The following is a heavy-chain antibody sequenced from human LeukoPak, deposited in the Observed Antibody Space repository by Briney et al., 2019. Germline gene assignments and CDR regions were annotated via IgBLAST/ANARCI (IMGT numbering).Heavy chain of an antibody. CDR3: ARDLGATISYYYYGMDV. CDR2: ISYDGSNK. Sequence: GRSLRLSCAASGFTFSSYAMHWVRQAPGKGLEWVAVISYDGSNKYYADSVKGRFTISRDNSKNTLYLQMNSLRAEDTAVYYCARDLGATISYYYYGMDVWGQGTTVTVSS. D-gene: IGHD5-24*01. V-gene: IGHV3-30-3*01. CDR1: GFTFSSYA. J-gene: IGHJ6*02.